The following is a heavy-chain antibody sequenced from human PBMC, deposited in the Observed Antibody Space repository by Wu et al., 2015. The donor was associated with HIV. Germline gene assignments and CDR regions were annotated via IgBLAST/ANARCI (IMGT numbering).Heavy chain of an antibody. D-gene: IGHD3-9*01. J-gene: IGHJ5*02. V-gene: IGHV1-69*13. CDR1: GGTFSNYG. Sequence: QVQLEQSGAEMKKPGSSLKVSCKASGGTFSNYGISWLRQAPGQGPEWIGGIIPMFKIPNYARGFRGRVTITADESTSTVYLEVRGLRSGDTAVYFCARDAPXTGQAWGLAPVVTVSS. CDR2: IIPMFKIP. CDR3: ARDAPXTGQA.